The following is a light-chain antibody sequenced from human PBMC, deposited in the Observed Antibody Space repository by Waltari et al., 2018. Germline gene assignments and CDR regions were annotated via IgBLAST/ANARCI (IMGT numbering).Light chain of an antibody. J-gene: IGKJ1*01. V-gene: IGKV4-1*01. CDR3: QQYYSSPWT. CDR2: WAS. CDR1: QSVLYSSNNNNY. Sequence: DIVMTQSPDSLAVSLGERATINCKSSQSVLYSSNNNNYLAWYQQKPDKPPKLRIYWASTREAGVPDRFSGSGSGTDFTLTISSLQAEDVAVYYCQQYYSSPWTFGQGTKVEIK.